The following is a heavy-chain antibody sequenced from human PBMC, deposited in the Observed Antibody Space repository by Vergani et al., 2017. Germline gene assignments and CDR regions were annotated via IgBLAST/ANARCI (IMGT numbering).Heavy chain of an antibody. J-gene: IGHJ4*02. CDR3: AQILDYYDSSGSSDY. V-gene: IGHV3-48*04. D-gene: IGHD3-22*01. Sequence: EVQLVESGGGLVQPGGSLRLSCAASGFTFSSYSMNWVRQAPGKGLEWVSYISSSSSTIYYADSVKGRFTISRDNAKNSLYLQMNSLRAEDTAVYYCAQILDYYDSSGSSDYWGQGTLVTVSS. CDR2: ISSSSSTI. CDR1: GFTFSSYS.